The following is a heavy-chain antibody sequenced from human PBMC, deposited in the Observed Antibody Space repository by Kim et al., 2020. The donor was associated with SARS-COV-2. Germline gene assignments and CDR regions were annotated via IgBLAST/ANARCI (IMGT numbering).Heavy chain of an antibody. J-gene: IGHJ6*02. D-gene: IGHD3-10*01. CDR3: AKAPLRGVNFYYYGMDV. Sequence: KGPFTISRDNSKNSLYLQMNSLRAEDTAVYYCAKAPLRGVNFYYYGMDVWGQGTTVTVSS. V-gene: IGHV3-30*02.